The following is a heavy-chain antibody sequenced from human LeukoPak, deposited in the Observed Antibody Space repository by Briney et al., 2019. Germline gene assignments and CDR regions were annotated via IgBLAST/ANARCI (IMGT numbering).Heavy chain of an antibody. J-gene: IGHJ1*01. Sequence: GASVKVSCKASGYTFTSYDINWVRQATGQGLEWMGWMNPNSGGTNYAQKFQGRVTMTRDTSISTAYMELSRLRSDDTAVYYCARGRHVLRYFDWSGEYFQHWGQGTLVTVSS. CDR3: ARGRHVLRYFDWSGEYFQH. CDR2: MNPNSGGT. V-gene: IGHV1-2*02. D-gene: IGHD3-9*01. CDR1: GYTFTSYD.